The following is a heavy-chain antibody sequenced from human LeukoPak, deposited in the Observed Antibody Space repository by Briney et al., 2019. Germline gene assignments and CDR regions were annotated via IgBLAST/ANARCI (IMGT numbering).Heavy chain of an antibody. J-gene: IGHJ4*02. V-gene: IGHV3-73*01. CDR3: SRSGGDGATGE. CDR1: GFTFSASA. CDR2: IASKGKNYAT. D-gene: IGHD1-26*01. Sequence: GGSLKLSCATSGFTFSASAINWVRQASGKGLEWVGRIASKGKNYATEYAASVKSRFTISRDDSKNTAYLQMNSLKTEDTAVYYCSRSGGDGATGEWGQGTLVTVSS.